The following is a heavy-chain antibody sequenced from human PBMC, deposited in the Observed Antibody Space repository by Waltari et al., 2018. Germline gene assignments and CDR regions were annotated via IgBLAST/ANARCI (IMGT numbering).Heavy chain of an antibody. D-gene: IGHD3-3*01. CDR3: TLEGVFDNWFDP. V-gene: IGHV1-69-2*01. CDR2: VDLKDGET. J-gene: IGHJ5*02. Sequence: EVHLTQSGAEVQTPGTSVIVSCTVTGKVLTDSYMHWLRQAPGKGPEWMGLVDLKDGETKYAENYRARVTIIADTSTDIVHMELKSLRSEDTAIYYCTLEGVFDNWFDPWGQGTLVSVSS. CDR1: GKVLTDSY.